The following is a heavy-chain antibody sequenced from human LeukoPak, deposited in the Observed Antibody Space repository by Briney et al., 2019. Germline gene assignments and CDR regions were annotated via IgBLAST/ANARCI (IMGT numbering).Heavy chain of an antibody. CDR2: INPNSGGT. CDR1: GYTFTGYY. D-gene: IGHD4-17*01. CDR3: ARDFAPAHYGDYRWFDP. V-gene: IGHV1-2*02. J-gene: IGHJ5*02. Sequence: ASVKVSCKASGYTFTGYYMHWVRQAPGQGLEWMGWINPNSGGTNYAQKFQGRVIMTRDTSISTAYMELSRLRSDDTAVYYCARDFAPAHYGDYRWFDPWGQGTLVTVSS.